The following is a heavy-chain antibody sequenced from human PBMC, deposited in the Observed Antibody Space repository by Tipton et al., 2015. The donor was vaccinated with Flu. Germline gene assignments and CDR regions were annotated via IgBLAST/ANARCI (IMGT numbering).Heavy chain of an antibody. J-gene: IGHJ4*02. CDR3: ARQDPSPLRGFRVDY. CDR2: IYYSGST. D-gene: IGHD3-10*01. Sequence: TLSLTCTVSGGSISSYYWSWIRQPPGKGLEWIGYIYYSGSTNYNPSLKSRVTISVDTSKNQFSLKLSSVTAADTAVYYCARQDPSPLRGFRVDYWGQGTLFTVSS. CDR1: GGSISSYY. V-gene: IGHV4-59*08.